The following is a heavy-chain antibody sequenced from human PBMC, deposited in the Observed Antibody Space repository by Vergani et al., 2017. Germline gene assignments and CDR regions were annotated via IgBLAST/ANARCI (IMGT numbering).Heavy chain of an antibody. Sequence: EVQLVQSGAEVKKPGESLKISCKGSGYSFTSYWIGWVRQMPGKGLEWMGIIYPGDSDTRYSPSFQGQVTISAEKSISTAYLQWRSLKASDTAMYYCARRFDDYGDYAGFDYWGQGTLVTVSS. D-gene: IGHD4-17*01. CDR2: IYPGDSDT. J-gene: IGHJ4*02. CDR3: ARRFDDYGDYAGFDY. V-gene: IGHV5-51*01. CDR1: GYSFTSYW.